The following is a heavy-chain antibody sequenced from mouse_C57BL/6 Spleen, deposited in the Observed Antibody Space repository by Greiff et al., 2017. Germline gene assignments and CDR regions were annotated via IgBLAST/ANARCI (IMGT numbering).Heavy chain of an antibody. V-gene: IGHV1-80*01. J-gene: IGHJ2*01. D-gene: IGHD2-5*01. CDR3: ARYYSNPYYFDY. CDR1: GYAFSSYW. Sequence: VQLQQSGAELVKPGASVKISCKASGYAFSSYWMNWVKQRPGKGLEWIGQIYPGDGDTNYNGKFKGKATLTADKSSSTAYMQLSSLTSDDSAVYFCARYYSNPYYFDYWGQGTTLTVSS. CDR2: IYPGDGDT.